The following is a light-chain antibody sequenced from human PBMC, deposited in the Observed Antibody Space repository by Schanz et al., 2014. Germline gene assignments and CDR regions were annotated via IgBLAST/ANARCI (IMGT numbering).Light chain of an antibody. CDR2: DVS. CDR1: SSDIGGYNY. Sequence: QSALTQPASVSGSPGQSITISCTGTSSDIGGYNYASWNQQHPGKAPKAMIYDVSVRPSGVPDRFSGSKSGNTASLTVSGLQAEDEADFYCSSYTSSSPYVFGTGTKLTVL. V-gene: IGLV2-14*03. CDR3: SSYTSSSPYV. J-gene: IGLJ1*01.